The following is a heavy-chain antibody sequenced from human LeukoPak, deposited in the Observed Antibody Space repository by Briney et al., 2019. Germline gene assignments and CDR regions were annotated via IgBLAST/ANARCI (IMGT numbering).Heavy chain of an antibody. V-gene: IGHV3-21*01. CDR3: ARGYNWNEGEVYWFDP. CDR2: ISSSSRYI. CDR1: GFTFSSYS. J-gene: IGHJ5*02. Sequence: SGGSLRLSCAASGFTFSSYSMNWVRQAPGKGLEWVSSISSSSRYIYYADSVKGRFTISRDNAKNSLSLQMNSLRAEDTAVYYCARGYNWNEGEVYWFDPWGQGTLVTVSS. D-gene: IGHD1-20*01.